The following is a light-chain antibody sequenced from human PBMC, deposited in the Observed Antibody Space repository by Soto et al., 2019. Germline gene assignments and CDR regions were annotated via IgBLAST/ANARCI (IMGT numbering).Light chain of an antibody. CDR2: DVS. J-gene: IGLJ1*01. CDR1: SSDVGGYNY. V-gene: IGLV2-14*01. Sequence: QSVLTQPASVSGSPGQWITISCTGTSSDVGGYNYVSWYQQHPGKAPKLMIYDVSNRPSGVSDRFSGSKSGNTASLTISGLQAEDEADYYCSSYTVTSSYVFGTGTKVTVL. CDR3: SSYTVTSSYV.